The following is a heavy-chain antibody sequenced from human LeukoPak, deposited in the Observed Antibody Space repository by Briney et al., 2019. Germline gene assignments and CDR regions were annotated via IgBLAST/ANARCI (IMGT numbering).Heavy chain of an antibody. J-gene: IGHJ6*04. V-gene: IGHV4-34*01. Sequence: SETLSLTCAVYGGSFSGYYWSWIRQPPGKGLEWIGEINHSGSTNSNPSLKSRVTISVDTSKSQFSLKLSSVTAADTAVYYCARGRLLLRGMDVWGKGTTVTVSS. CDR2: INHSGST. D-gene: IGHD2-15*01. CDR3: ARGRLLLRGMDV. CDR1: GGSFSGYY.